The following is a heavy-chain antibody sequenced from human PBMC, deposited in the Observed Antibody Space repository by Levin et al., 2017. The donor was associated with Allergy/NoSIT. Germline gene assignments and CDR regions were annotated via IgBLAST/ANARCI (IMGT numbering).Heavy chain of an antibody. D-gene: IGHD3-16*01. CDR2: IIPIFGTA. V-gene: IGHV1-69*06. J-gene: IGHJ2*01. CDR3: ARTGGFGRIAIYWYFDR. CDR1: GGTFSSYA. Sequence: GGSLRLSCKASGGTFSSYAISWVRQAPGQGLEWMGGIIPIFGTANYAQKFQGRVTITADKSTSTAYMELSSLRSEDTAVYYCARTGGFGRIAIYWYFDRWGRGTLVTVSS.